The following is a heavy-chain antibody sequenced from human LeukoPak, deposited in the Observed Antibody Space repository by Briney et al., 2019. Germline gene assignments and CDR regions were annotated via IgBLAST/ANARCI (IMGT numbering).Heavy chain of an antibody. J-gene: IGHJ4*02. CDR1: GYTFTSYY. CDR3: ASGWYYFDY. V-gene: IGHV1-46*01. CDR2: INPSGGST. Sequence: ASVKVSCTASGYTFTSYYMHWVRQAPGQGLEWMGIINPSGGSTSYAQKFQGRVTMTEDTSTDTAYKELSSLRSEDTAVYYCASGWYYFDYWGQGTLVTVSS. D-gene: IGHD6-19*01.